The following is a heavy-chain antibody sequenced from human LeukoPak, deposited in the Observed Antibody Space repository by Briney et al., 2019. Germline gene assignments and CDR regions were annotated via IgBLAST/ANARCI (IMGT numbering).Heavy chain of an antibody. Sequence: QPGGSLRLSCAASGFTFRSYDMHLVRQATGKGLEWVSTIGSAGDTYYSGSVKGRFTISRENAKNSLYLQMNSLRAGDTAVYYCAGARLLDYWGQGTLVTVSS. V-gene: IGHV3-13*01. D-gene: IGHD3-22*01. CDR3: AGARLLDY. CDR2: IGSAGDT. J-gene: IGHJ4*02. CDR1: GFTFRSYD.